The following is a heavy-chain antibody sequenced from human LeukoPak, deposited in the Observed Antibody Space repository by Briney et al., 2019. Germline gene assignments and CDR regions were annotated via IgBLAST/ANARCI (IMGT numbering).Heavy chain of an antibody. Sequence: SETLSLTCGVSGDSITSGGHSWSWIRQPPGKGLEWIGYIYHSGSAYYNPSLKSRVTISVDRSKNQFSLKLSSVTAADTAVYFCATLNLYYYDTSGFSRGFFDYWGQGTLVTVSA. V-gene: IGHV4-30-2*01. D-gene: IGHD3-22*01. CDR3: ATLNLYYYDTSGFSRGFFDY. J-gene: IGHJ4*02. CDR2: IYHSGSA. CDR1: GDSITSGGHS.